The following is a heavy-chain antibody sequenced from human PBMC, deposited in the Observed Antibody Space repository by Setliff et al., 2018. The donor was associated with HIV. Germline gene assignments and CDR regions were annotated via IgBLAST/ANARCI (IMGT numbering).Heavy chain of an antibody. CDR3: VRDKWLVPDTFDI. J-gene: IGHJ3*02. V-gene: IGHV3-20*04. CDR1: GFTFNDYH. Sequence: GGSLRLSCVGSGFTFNDYHISWIRQAPGKGLEWVSGINWNGGSTGYVDSVKGRFTISRDNAKNSLYLQMNSLRAEDMALYYCVRDKWLVPDTFDIWGQGTMVTVSS. D-gene: IGHD6-19*01. CDR2: INWNGGST.